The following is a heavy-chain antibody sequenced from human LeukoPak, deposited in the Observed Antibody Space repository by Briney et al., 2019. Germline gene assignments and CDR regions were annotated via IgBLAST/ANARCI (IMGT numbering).Heavy chain of an antibody. J-gene: IGHJ4*02. Sequence: PGGSLRLSCAASGFTFSTFAMVWVRQAPGKGLGWVAFIPYDGSNKYYADSVKGRFTISRDNSKNTLYLQMNSLRAEATAAYYCAKPNYGSGDIYFDYWGQGTLVTVSS. CDR3: AKPNYGSGDIYFDY. CDR2: IPYDGSNK. V-gene: IGHV3-30*02. CDR1: GFTFSTFA. D-gene: IGHD3-10*01.